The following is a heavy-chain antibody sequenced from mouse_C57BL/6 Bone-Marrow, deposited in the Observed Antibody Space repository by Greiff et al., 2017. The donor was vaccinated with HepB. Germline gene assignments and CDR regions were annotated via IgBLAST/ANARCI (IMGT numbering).Heavy chain of an antibody. D-gene: IGHD2-5*01. Sequence: VQLQQSGPVLVKPGASVKMSCKASGYTFTDYYMNWVKQSHGKSLEWIGVINPYNGGTSYNQKFKGKATLTVDKSSSTAYMELNSLTSEDSAVYYCAREGNYSNFDYWGQGTTLTVSS. V-gene: IGHV1-19*01. CDR3: AREGNYSNFDY. CDR1: GYTFTDYY. J-gene: IGHJ2*01. CDR2: INPYNGGT.